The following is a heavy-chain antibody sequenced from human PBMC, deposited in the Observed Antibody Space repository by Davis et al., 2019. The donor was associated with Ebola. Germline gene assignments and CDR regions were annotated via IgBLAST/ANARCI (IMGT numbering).Heavy chain of an antibody. CDR1: GYTFTSYY. J-gene: IGHJ4*02. CDR3: ARDAMYCGGDCYLPDY. V-gene: IGHV1-46*01. Sequence: ASVKVSCKASGYTFTSYYMHWVRQAPGQGLEWMGIINPSGGSTSYAQKFQGRVTITADKSTSTAYMELSSLRSEDTAVYYCARDAMYCGGDCYLPDYWGQGTLVTVSS. D-gene: IGHD2-21*02. CDR2: INPSGGST.